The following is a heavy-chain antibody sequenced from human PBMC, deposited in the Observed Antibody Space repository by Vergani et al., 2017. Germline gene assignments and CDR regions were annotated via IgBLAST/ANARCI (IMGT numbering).Heavy chain of an antibody. J-gene: IGHJ6*03. CDR3: AIRAYSSIWTPESYYTDV. D-gene: IGHD6-13*01. CDR1: GYSFTSYW. V-gene: IGHV5-10-1*03. Sequence: EVQLVQSGAEVKKPGESLRISCKGSGYSFTSYWISWVRQMPGKGLEWMGRIDPSDSYTNYSPSFQGHVTISADKSISTSYLQWSSLKASDTAMYYCAIRAYSSIWTPESYYTDVWGKGTTVTVPS. CDR2: IDPSDSYT.